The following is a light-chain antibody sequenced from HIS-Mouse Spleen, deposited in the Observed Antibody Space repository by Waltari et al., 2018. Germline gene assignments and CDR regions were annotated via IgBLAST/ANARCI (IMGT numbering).Light chain of an antibody. J-gene: IGKJ1*01. CDR2: AAS. CDR3: QQLNSYPPT. Sequence: DIQLTQSPSFLSASVGDRVTTPCRASQGISSYLAWYKQKPGKAPKLLIYAASPLQSGVPSRFSGGGSGTEFTLTISSLQPEDFATYCQQLNSYPPTFGQGTKVEIK. V-gene: IGKV1-9*01. CDR1: QGISSY.